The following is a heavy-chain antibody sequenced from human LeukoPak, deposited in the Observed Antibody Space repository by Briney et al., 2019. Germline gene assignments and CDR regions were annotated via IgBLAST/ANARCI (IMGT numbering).Heavy chain of an antibody. CDR1: GYSFTSYW. D-gene: IGHD3-9*01. J-gene: IGHJ4*02. CDR2: IYPGDSDT. CDR3: ARLPGGYDILTGPAGYFDY. V-gene: IGHV5-51*01. Sequence: GESLQISCKGSGYSFTSYWIGWVRQMPGKGLEWMGIIYPGDSDTRYSPSFQGQVTISADKSISTAYLQWSSLKASDTAMYYCARLPGGYDILTGPAGYFDYWGQGTLVTVSS.